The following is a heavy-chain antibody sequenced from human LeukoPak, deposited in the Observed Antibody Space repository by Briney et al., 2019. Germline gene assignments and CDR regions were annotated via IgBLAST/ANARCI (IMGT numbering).Heavy chain of an antibody. V-gene: IGHV1-69*04. CDR1: GGTFSSYT. D-gene: IGHD5-24*01. Sequence: SVKVSCKASGGTFSSYTISWVRQVPGQGLEWMGRIIPILGIANYAQKFQGRVTITADKSTSTAYMELSSLRSEDTAVYYCARDIGAVEMATIIVPYFDYWGQGTLVTVSS. J-gene: IGHJ4*02. CDR3: ARDIGAVEMATIIVPYFDY. CDR2: IIPILGIA.